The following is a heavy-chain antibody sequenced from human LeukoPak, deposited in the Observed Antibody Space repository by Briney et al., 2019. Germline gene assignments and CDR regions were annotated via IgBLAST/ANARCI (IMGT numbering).Heavy chain of an antibody. CDR2: INHSGST. CDR3: GRGHDSGWTGVGT. V-gene: IGHV4-34*01. D-gene: IGHD6-19*01. CDR1: GGSFSGYY. Sequence: SETLSLTCAVYGGSFSGYYWSWIRQPPGKGLEWIGEINHSGSTNYNPSLKSRVTISVDTSKNQFSLKLSSVTAADTAVYYCGRGHDSGWTGVGTWGQGSMVIVSS. J-gene: IGHJ5*02.